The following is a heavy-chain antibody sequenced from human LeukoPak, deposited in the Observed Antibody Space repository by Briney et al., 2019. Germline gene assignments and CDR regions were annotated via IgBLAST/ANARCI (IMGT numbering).Heavy chain of an antibody. D-gene: IGHD3-10*01. CDR2: ISRDGSNE. CDR1: GFTLSSYG. V-gene: IGHV3-30*03. Sequence: GGSLRLSCEASGFTLSSYGMHWVRQAPGKGLDWVAVISRDGSNEYYADSVKGRFTISRDSSKNALYLQMNSLRAEDTAVYYCAVDEPPGVWSQGTLVTVSS. J-gene: IGHJ4*02. CDR3: AVDEPPGV.